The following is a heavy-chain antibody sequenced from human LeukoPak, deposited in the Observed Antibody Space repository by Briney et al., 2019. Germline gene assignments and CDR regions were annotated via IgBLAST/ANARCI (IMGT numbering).Heavy chain of an antibody. CDR3: AKGSSGYFVDL. Sequence: PGGSLRLSCAASGFIFNNYCLSWVRQAPGKGLEWVSAISNDGGGTNYADLVKGRFPISRDNSKNTLFPQMNSLSAEDTALYYCAKGSSGYFVDLWGQGTLVTVSS. J-gene: IGHJ5*02. CDR2: ISNDGGGT. D-gene: IGHD3-22*01. CDR1: GFIFNNYC. V-gene: IGHV3-23*01.